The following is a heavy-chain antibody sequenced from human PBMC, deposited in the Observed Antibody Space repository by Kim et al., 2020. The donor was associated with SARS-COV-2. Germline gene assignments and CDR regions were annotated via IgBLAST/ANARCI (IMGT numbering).Heavy chain of an antibody. CDR3: ANVGARSRSSSSPTFDY. V-gene: IGHV3-23*01. J-gene: IGHJ4*02. D-gene: IGHD6-6*01. Sequence: VKGRFTISRDNSKNTRYLQMNSLRAEDTAVYYCANVGARSRSSSSPTFDYWGQGTLVTVSS.